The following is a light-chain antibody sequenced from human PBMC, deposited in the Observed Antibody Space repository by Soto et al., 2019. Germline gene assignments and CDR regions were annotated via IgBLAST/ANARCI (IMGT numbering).Light chain of an antibody. Sequence: QSVLTQPPSASGTPGQRVTISCSGSSSNIGSNTVNCYQQLPGTAPTLLIYYNNQRPSGVPDRFYGSKSGTSASLDISGLQSEDEAHYYCAAWDDSLYGWVFGGGTKVTVL. CDR2: YNN. V-gene: IGLV1-44*01. J-gene: IGLJ3*02. CDR3: AAWDDSLYGWV. CDR1: SSNIGSNT.